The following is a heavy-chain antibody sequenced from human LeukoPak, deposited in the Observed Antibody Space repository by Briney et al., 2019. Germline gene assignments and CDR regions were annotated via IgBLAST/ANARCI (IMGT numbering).Heavy chain of an antibody. CDR3: ARHPDSSGWYFYYYYYMDV. D-gene: IGHD6-19*01. J-gene: IGHJ6*03. Sequence: EASVKVSCKASGYTFTGYYMHGVRQAPGQGLEGMGWSNPNSGGTNYAQKFQGRGTMTRDTSISTAYMELSRLRSDDTPVYYCARHPDSSGWYFYYYYYMDVWGKGTTVTVSS. CDR2: SNPNSGGT. V-gene: IGHV1-2*02. CDR1: GYTFTGYY.